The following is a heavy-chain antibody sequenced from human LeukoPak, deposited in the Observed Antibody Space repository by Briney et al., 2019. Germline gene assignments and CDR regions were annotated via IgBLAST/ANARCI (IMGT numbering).Heavy chain of an antibody. J-gene: IGHJ4*02. CDR2: ISAYNGNT. V-gene: IGHV1-18*01. Sequence: ASVKVSCKASGYTFTSYGISWVRQAPGQGLEWMGWISAYNGNTNYAQKLQGRVTMTTDTSTSTAYMELRSLRSDDTAVYYCAREVPTASYDILTGYYNPNFDYWGQGTLVTVSS. D-gene: IGHD3-9*01. CDR3: AREVPTASYDILTGYYNPNFDY. CDR1: GYTFTSYG.